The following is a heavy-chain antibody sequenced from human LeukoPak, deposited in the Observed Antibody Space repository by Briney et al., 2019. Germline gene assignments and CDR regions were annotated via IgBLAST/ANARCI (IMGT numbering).Heavy chain of an antibody. CDR3: ARDRVTTVVYFDY. Sequence: SETLSLTCTVSGGSISSSSNYWGWIRQPPGKGLEWIGSIYYSGSTYYNPSLKSRVTISVDTSKNQFSLKLSSVTAADTAVYYCARDRVTTVVYFDYWGQGTLVTVSS. V-gene: IGHV4-39*07. CDR1: GGSISSSSNY. CDR2: IYYSGST. J-gene: IGHJ4*02. D-gene: IGHD4-23*01.